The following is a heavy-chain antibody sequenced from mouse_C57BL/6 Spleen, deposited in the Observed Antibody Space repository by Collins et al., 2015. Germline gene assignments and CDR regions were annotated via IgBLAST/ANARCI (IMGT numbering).Heavy chain of an antibody. V-gene: IGHV1S22*01. J-gene: IGHJ4*01. CDR3: TRTTTHYYAMDY. D-gene: IGHD1-1*01. CDR1: GYTFTSYW. Sequence: LQQPGSELVRPGASVKLSCKASGYTFTSYWMHWVKQRPGQGLEWIGNIYPGSGSTNYDEKFKSKATLTVDTSSSTAYMQLSSLTSEDSAVYYCTRTTTHYYAMDYWGQGTSVTVSS. CDR2: IYPGSGST.